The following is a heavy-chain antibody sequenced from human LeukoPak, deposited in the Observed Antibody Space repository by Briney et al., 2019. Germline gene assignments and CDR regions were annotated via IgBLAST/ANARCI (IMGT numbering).Heavy chain of an antibody. CDR3: ARRYCSTTSCTLDY. CDR2: INPDGSII. D-gene: IGHD2-2*01. CDR1: GFTFSTSW. J-gene: IGHJ4*02. V-gene: IGHV3-74*03. Sequence: GGSLRLSCAPSGFTFSTSWMHWVRQAPGKEPVWVSRINPDGSIITYADSVKGRFTFSRDNAQKSLYLQMNRLRAEDTAVYYCARRYCSTTSCTLDYWGQGTLVTVSS.